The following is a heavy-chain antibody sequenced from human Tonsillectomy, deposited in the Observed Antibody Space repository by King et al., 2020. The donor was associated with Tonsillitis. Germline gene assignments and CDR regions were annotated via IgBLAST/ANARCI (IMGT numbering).Heavy chain of an antibody. Sequence: VQLQQWGAGLLKPSETLSLTCAVYGGSFSGYYWSWIRQPPGKGLEWIGEINHSGSTNYNPSLKSRVTISGDTSKNQFSLKLSSVTAADTAVYYCARGYYLGYSPRTHWFDPWGQGTLVTVSS. CDR3: ARGYYLGYSPRTHWFDP. CDR2: INHSGST. CDR1: GGSFSGYY. D-gene: IGHD1-26*01. J-gene: IGHJ5*02. V-gene: IGHV4-34*01.